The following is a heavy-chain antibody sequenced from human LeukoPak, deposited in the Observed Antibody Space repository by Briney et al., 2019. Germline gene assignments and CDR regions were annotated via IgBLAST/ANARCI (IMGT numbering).Heavy chain of an antibody. CDR2: IYSGGST. CDR1: GFIVSSNY. Sequence: PGGSLRLSCAASGFIVSSNYMSWVRQAPGKGLEWVSVIYSGGSTYYADSVKGRFTISRDNSKNTLYLQMNSLRAEDTAVYYCAREIVTVTTTLDAFDIWGQGTMVTVSS. D-gene: IGHD4-17*01. V-gene: IGHV3-66*01. CDR3: AREIVTVTTTLDAFDI. J-gene: IGHJ3*02.